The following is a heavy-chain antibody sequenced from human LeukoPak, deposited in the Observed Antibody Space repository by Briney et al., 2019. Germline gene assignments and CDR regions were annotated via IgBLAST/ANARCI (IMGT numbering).Heavy chain of an antibody. D-gene: IGHD4-17*01. Sequence: SETLSLTCTVSGGSISSYYWSWLRQPPGKGLEWIGYIYYSGSTNYNPSLKSRVTISVDTSKNQFSLKLSSVTAADTAVCYCARGLASGDYAVDYWGQGTLVTVSS. V-gene: IGHV4-59*01. CDR3: ARGLASGDYAVDY. CDR1: GGSISSYY. CDR2: IYYSGST. J-gene: IGHJ4*02.